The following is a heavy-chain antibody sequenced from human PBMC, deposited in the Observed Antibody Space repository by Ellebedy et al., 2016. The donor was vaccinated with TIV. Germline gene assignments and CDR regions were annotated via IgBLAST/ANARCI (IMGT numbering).Heavy chain of an antibody. J-gene: IGHJ4*02. D-gene: IGHD1-26*01. V-gene: IGHV1-69*04. CDR3: ARDLEGATPVDY. CDR2: IIPILGIA. Sequence: AASVKVSCKASGGTFSSYAISWVRQAPGQGLEWMGRIIPILGIANYAQKFQGRVTITADKSTSTAYMELSSLRSEDTAVYYCARDLEGATPVDYWGQGTLVTVSS. CDR1: GGTFSSYA.